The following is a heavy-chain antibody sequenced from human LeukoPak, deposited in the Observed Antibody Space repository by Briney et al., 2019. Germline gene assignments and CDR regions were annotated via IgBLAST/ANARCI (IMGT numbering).Heavy chain of an antibody. CDR2: MFYSEST. Sequence: SETLSLTCSVSGASVSDGNYYWSWIRQPPGKGLEWIGYMFYSESTKYNPSLKSRVTISVDKSKNQFSLHMSSVTAADTAVYYCASIRQDDYNYFDYWGQGTLVTVSS. CDR1: GASVSDGNYY. D-gene: IGHD5-24*01. J-gene: IGHJ4*02. CDR3: ASIRQDDYNYFDY. V-gene: IGHV4-61*01.